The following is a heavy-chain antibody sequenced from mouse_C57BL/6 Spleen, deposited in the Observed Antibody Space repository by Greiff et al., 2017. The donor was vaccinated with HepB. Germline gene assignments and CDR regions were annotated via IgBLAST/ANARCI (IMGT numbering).Heavy chain of an antibody. CDR1: GYTFTSYW. CDR3: ARRPLSYFDY. V-gene: IGHV1-50*01. J-gene: IGHJ2*01. Sequence: VQLQQPGAELVKPGASVKLSCKASGYTFTSYWMQWVKQRPGQGLEWIGEIDPSDSYTNYNQKFKGKATLTVDTSSSTAYMQLSSLTSEDSAVYYCARRPLSYFDYWGQGTTLTVSS. CDR2: IDPSDSYT.